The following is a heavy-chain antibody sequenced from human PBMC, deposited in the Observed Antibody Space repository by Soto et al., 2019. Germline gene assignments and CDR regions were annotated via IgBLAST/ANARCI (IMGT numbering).Heavy chain of an antibody. CDR2: IWYDGSNK. J-gene: IGHJ6*02. CDR3: ARDPSLRKMDV. V-gene: IGHV3-33*01. Sequence: QAQLVESGGGVVQPGRSLRLSCAASGFTFSSYGMHWVRQAPGKGLEWVAVIWYDGSNKYYADSVKGRFTISRDNSKNTLYLQMNSLRGEDTAVYYCARDPSLRKMDVWGQGTTVTVSS. CDR1: GFTFSSYG.